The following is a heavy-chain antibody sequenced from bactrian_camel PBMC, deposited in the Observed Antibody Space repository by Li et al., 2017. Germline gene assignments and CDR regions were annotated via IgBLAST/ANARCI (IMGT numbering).Heavy chain of an antibody. CDR1: GLTFSTYG. Sequence: HVQPVESGGGLVQPGGSLTLSCTASGLTFSTYGMIWVRQAPGKGLEWVANIYSNGTRTFYTDSVRGRFTISRDNAKNTLYLHMNSLTPEDMAMYYCAARPYTGFDSSSPLMGGNYGIWGRGTQVTVS. V-gene: IGHV3-2*01. CDR2: IYSNGTRT. D-gene: IGHD2*01. CDR3: AARPYTGFDSSSPLMGGNYGI. J-gene: IGHJ4*01.